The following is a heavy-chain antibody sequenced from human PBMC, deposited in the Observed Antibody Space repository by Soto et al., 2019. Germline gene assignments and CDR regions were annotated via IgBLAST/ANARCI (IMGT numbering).Heavy chain of an antibody. CDR1: GGSISNFY. Sequence: SETLSLTCTVSGGSISNFYWSWIRQPPGKALEWIGYISYSGNTNYNPSLKSRVSISVDTSKNQLSLNLTSVPAADTAVYYCARAPMVLSRSYFDSWGQGTPVTVSS. D-gene: IGHD2-8*01. CDR2: ISYSGNT. V-gene: IGHV4-59*01. J-gene: IGHJ4*02. CDR3: ARAPMVLSRSYFDS.